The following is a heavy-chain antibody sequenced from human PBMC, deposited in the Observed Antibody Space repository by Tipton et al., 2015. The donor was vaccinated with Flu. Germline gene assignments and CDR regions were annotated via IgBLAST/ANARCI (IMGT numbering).Heavy chain of an antibody. V-gene: IGHV3-21*01. CDR2: ISSSSSYI. Sequence: SLRLSCAASGFTFSSYSMNWVRQAPGKGLEWVSSISSSSSYIYYADSVKGRFTISRDNAKNSLYLQMNSLRAEDTAVYYCARDGVSDFRHYYMDVWGKGTTVTVSS. D-gene: IGHD3-3*01. J-gene: IGHJ6*03. CDR1: GFTFSSYS. CDR3: ARDGVSDFRHYYMDV.